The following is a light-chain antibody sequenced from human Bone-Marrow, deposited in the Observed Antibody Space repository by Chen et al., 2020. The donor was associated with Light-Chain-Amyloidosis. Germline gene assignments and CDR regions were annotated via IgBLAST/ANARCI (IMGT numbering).Light chain of an antibody. CDR3: QVWDRSSDRPV. CDR1: NIGSKS. V-gene: IGLV3-21*02. CDR2: DDS. Sequence: SYVLTQPSSVSVAPGQTATIACGGNNIGSKSVHWYQQTPGQAPLLVVYDDSDRPSRIPERLSGSNSGNTATLTISRVEAGDEADYYCQVWDRSSDRPVFGGGTKLTVL. J-gene: IGLJ3*02.